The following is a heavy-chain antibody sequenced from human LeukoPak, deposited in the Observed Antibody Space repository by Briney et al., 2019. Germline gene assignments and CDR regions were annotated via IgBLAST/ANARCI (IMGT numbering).Heavy chain of an antibody. Sequence: GGSLRLSCAASGFAFSSYSMNWVRQAPGKGLEWVSYISSSSSTIYYADSVKGRFTISRDNAKNSLYLQMNSLRAEDTAVYYCARDPGSSSDYYYYMDVWGKGTTVTVSS. D-gene: IGHD6-6*01. CDR1: GFAFSSYS. CDR2: ISSSSSTI. V-gene: IGHV3-48*01. J-gene: IGHJ6*03. CDR3: ARDPGSSSDYYYYMDV.